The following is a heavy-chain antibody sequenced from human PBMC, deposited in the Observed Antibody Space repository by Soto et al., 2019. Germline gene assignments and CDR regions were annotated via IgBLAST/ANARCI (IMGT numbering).Heavy chain of an antibody. J-gene: IGHJ4*02. CDR1: GSTFSDYY. D-gene: IGHD6-13*01. CDR2: ISPSGNTV. CDR3: AGGPSSSGWYEVYYFDF. Sequence: GWSLRLSCAASGSTFSDYYMNWIRQIPGKXLEWVSYISPSGNTVNYSDSVKGRFTMSRDNAKNSLYLQLNSLRTEDTAIYYCAGGPSSSGWYEVYYFDFWGPGALVTVSS. V-gene: IGHV3-11*01.